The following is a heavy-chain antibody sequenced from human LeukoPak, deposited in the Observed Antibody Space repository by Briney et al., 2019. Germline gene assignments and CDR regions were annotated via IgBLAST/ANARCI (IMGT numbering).Heavy chain of an antibody. Sequence: PGGSLRLSCAASGFTFSSYSMNWVRQAPGKGLEWVSSISSSSSYIYYADSVKGRFTISRDNAKNSLYLQMNSLRAEDTAVYYCARGSGIVVVPADFDYWGQGTLVTVSS. CDR1: GFTFSSYS. J-gene: IGHJ4*02. V-gene: IGHV3-21*01. CDR2: ISSSSSYI. CDR3: ARGSGIVVVPADFDY. D-gene: IGHD2-2*01.